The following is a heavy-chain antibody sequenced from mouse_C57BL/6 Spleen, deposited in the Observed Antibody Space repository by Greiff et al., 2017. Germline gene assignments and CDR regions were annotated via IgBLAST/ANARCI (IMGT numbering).Heavy chain of an antibody. CDR2: ISSGSSTI. J-gene: IGHJ3*01. Sequence: EVKVVESGGGLVKPGGSLKLSCAASGFTFSDYGMHWVRQAPEKGLEWVAYISSGSSTIYYADTVKGRFTISRDNAKNTLFLQMTSLRSEDTAMYYCARADGYYAAFAYWGQGTLVTVSA. CDR1: GFTFSDYG. CDR3: ARADGYYAAFAY. D-gene: IGHD2-3*01. V-gene: IGHV5-17*01.